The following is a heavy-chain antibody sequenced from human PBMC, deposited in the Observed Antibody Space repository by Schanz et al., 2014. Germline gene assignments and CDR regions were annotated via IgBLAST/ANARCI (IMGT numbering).Heavy chain of an antibody. CDR2: ITASGDYM. Sequence: VQLVESGGGLVQRGGSLRLSCAASGFSFGSYAMSWVRQAPGRGLEWVSSITASGDYMHYADSVKGRFTISRDNARNSLYLQMNNLRVEDTAVYYCARDRWDWNNAFDIWGQGTMVTVSS. CDR1: GFSFGSYA. CDR3: ARDRWDWNNAFDI. V-gene: IGHV3-21*04. D-gene: IGHD1-1*01. J-gene: IGHJ3*02.